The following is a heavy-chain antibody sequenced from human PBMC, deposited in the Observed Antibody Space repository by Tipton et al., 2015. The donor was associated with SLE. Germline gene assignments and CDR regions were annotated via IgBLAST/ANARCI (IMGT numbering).Heavy chain of an antibody. V-gene: IGHV3-7*01. CDR3: ARPDI. CDR1: GYSISSGYY. J-gene: IGHJ3*02. Sequence: LSLTCAVSGYSISSGYYWGWIRQPPGKGLEWVANIKQDGSEKYYVDSVKGRFTISRDNAKNSLYLQMNSLRAEDTAVYYCARPDIWGQGTMVTVSS. CDR2: IKQDGSEK.